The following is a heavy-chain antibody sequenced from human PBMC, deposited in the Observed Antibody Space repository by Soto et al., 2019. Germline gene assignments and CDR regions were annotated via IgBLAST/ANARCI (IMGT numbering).Heavy chain of an antibody. CDR3: ATSPRGEMATA. V-gene: IGHV1-18*01. D-gene: IGHD5-12*01. Sequence: QVQLVQSGPEVKKPGASVKVSCKASGYTFINYAITWVRQAPGQGLEWMGWINTYNGNTNYAENLQDRANMTTDTSTNTAYMEVRSLRSDDTAVNYCATSPRGEMATAWGQGTLVTVSS. CDR2: INTYNGNT. J-gene: IGHJ5*02. CDR1: GYTFINYA.